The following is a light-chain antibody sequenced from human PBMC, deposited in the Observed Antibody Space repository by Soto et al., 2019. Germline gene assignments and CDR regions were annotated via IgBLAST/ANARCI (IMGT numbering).Light chain of an antibody. CDR3: QQFNSYPPLLT. CDR1: QGISSA. J-gene: IGKJ4*01. V-gene: IGKV1-13*02. Sequence: AIQLTQYPSSLSASVGDRVTITCRASQGISSALAWYQQKPGKAPKLLIYDASSLESGVPSRFSGSGSGTDFTLTISSLQPEDFATYYCQQFNSYPPLLTFGGGTKVEIK. CDR2: DAS.